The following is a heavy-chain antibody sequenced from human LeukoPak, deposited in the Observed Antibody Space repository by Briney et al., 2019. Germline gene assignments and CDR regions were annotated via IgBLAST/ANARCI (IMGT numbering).Heavy chain of an antibody. D-gene: IGHD3-9*01. J-gene: IGHJ4*02. CDR1: GFSLNGFE. CDR2: ISGSGGST. CDR3: ATGIITDILTGERDY. Sequence: GGSLRLSCAASGFSLNGFEMNWVRQAPGKGLEWVSAISGSGGSTYYADSVKGRFTISRDNSKNTLYLQMNSLRAEDTAVYYCATGIITDILTGERDYWGQGALVTVSS. V-gene: IGHV3-23*01.